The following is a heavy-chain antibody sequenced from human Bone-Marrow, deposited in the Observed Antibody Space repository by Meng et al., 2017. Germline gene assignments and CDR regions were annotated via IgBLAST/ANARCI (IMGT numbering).Heavy chain of an antibody. V-gene: IGHV4-4*02. CDR1: GGSISSSHW. CDR2: IYHDGST. J-gene: IGHJ5*02. Sequence: QVQQRGSGRGLVKPSGTLSLTGAVYGGSISSSHWWGWVRQPAGKGLEWIGEIYHDGSTNYTPSLKSRVTISVDKSKNQFSLKLSSVTAADTAVYYCARAAYDIWSGYAPWGQGSLVTVSS. D-gene: IGHD3-3*01. CDR3: ARAAYDIWSGYAP.